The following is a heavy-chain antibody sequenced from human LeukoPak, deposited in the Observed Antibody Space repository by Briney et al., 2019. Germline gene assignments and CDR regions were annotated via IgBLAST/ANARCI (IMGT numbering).Heavy chain of an antibody. Sequence: SETLSITCTVSGGSVSSGSYYWSWIRQPPGKGLEWIGYIYYSGSTNYNPSLKSRVTISVDTSKNQFSLKLSSVTAADTAVYYCARSQGYSYGPFDYWGQGTLVTVSS. CDR2: IYYSGST. J-gene: IGHJ4*02. D-gene: IGHD5-18*01. CDR1: GGSVSSGSYY. CDR3: ARSQGYSYGPFDY. V-gene: IGHV4-61*01.